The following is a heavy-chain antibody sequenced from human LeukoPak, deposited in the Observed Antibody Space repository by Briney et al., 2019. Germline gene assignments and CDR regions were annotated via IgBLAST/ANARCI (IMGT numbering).Heavy chain of an antibody. V-gene: IGHV1-69*13. CDR2: IIRIFGTA. CDR3: AREAKVVPPGNYYFDY. J-gene: IGHJ4*02. D-gene: IGHD4-23*01. CDR1: GGTFSSYA. Sequence: ASVKVSCKASGGTFSSYAISWVRQAPGQGLEWMGGIIRIFGTANYAQKFQGRVTITADESTSTAYMELSSLRSEDTGVYYCAREAKVVPPGNYYFDYWGQGTLVTVSS.